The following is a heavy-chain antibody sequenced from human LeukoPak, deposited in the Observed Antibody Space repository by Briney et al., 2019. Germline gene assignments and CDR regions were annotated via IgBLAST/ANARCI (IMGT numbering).Heavy chain of an antibody. J-gene: IGHJ4*02. Sequence: SETLSLTCTVSDDSIGNYYWSWIRQSPGKGLEWIGEINHSGSTNYNPSLKSRVTISVDTSKNQFSLKLSSVTAADTAVYYCARGPLPGFDYWGQGTLVTVSS. V-gene: IGHV4-34*01. D-gene: IGHD1-14*01. CDR2: INHSGST. CDR1: DDSIGNYY. CDR3: ARGPLPGFDY.